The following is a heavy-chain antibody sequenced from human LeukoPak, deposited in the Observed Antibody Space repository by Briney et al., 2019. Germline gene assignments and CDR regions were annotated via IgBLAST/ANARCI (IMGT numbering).Heavy chain of an antibody. D-gene: IGHD3-10*01. CDR3: ARDLVTMVRGVTPKGFDY. J-gene: IGHJ4*02. CDR1: GFTVSSNY. CDR2: IYSGGTT. V-gene: IGHV3-53*01. Sequence: PGGSLRLSCAASGFTVSSNYMSWVRQAPGKELEWVSIIYSGGTTYYADSVKGRFTISRDNSRNTLYLQMNSLRAEDTAVYYCARDLVTMVRGVTPKGFDYWGQGTLVTVSS.